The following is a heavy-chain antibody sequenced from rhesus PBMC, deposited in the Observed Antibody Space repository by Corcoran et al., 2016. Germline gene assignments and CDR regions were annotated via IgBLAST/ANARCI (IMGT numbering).Heavy chain of an antibody. Sequence: QVLLQESGPGVVKPSETLSLTCAVSGDSIRRNYWSWSRQPLGKGLAGFGQNSGGSGRTTYNSSLKNRVSISSDTSKNQFSLRLTSVTAADTAVYYCVKHAGYYFDYWGQGVLVTVSS. D-gene: IGHD1-38*01. CDR3: VKHAGYYFDY. J-gene: IGHJ4*01. CDR2: NSGGSGRT. V-gene: IGHV4-147*01. CDR1: GDSIRRNY.